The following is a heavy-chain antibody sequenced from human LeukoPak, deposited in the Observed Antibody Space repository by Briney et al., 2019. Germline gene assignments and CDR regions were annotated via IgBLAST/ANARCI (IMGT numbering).Heavy chain of an antibody. CDR3: AKGGVYDSSVYFDY. J-gene: IGHJ4*02. CDR2: IGWDGGYT. D-gene: IGHD3-22*01. Sequence: GGSLRLSCAASGFTFDDYSMHWVRQGQGKGLEWVSLIGWDGGYTYYADSVKGRFTISRDNSKNSLYLQMNSLRAEDTALYYCAKGGVYDSSVYFDYWGQGTLVTVSS. V-gene: IGHV3-43D*03. CDR1: GFTFDDYS.